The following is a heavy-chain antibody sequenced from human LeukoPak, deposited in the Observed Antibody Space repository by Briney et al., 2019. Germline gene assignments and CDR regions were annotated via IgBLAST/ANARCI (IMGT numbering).Heavy chain of an antibody. J-gene: IGHJ6*03. CDR3: ARDGSRGLDYLDHYYYYYMDV. Sequence: SVKVSCNVSGGTFSSYAISWVRQAPGQGLEWMGGIIPIFGTANYAQKFQGRVTITADESTSTAYMELSSLRSEDTAVYYCARDGSRGLDYLDHYYYYYMDVWGKGTTVTVSS. V-gene: IGHV1-69*13. CDR2: IIPIFGTA. D-gene: IGHD2-2*01. CDR1: GGTFSSYA.